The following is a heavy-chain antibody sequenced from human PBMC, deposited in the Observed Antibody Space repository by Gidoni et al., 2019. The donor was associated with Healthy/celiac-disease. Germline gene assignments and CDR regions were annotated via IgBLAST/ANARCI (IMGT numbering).Heavy chain of an antibody. CDR2: IRSKAYGGTT. Sequence: EVQLVESGGGLVQPGRSLRLSCTASGFTFGAYAMSWFRQAPGKGLEWVGFIRSKAYGGTTEYAASVKGRFTISRDDSKSIAYLQMNSLKTEDTAVYYCTGGSMVRGVKPSWFDPWGQGTLVTVSS. D-gene: IGHD3-10*01. CDR1: GFTFGAYA. J-gene: IGHJ5*02. V-gene: IGHV3-49*03. CDR3: TGGSMVRGVKPSWFDP.